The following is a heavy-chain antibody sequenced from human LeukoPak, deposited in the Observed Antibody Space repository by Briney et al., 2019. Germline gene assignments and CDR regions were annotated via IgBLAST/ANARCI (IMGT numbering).Heavy chain of an antibody. CDR2: INPSGGST. D-gene: IGHD5-24*01. J-gene: IGHJ4*02. CDR1: GYTFSSHQ. CDR3: ARAVRDGYNYVKGY. V-gene: IGHV1-46*01. Sequence: GASVKVSCKASGYTFSSHQIHWVRQAPRQGLEWMGIINPSGGSTTYAQKFQARVTMTRDTSTSTVYMEQGGLKSEDTAVYYCARAVRDGYNYVKGYWGQGTLVTVSS.